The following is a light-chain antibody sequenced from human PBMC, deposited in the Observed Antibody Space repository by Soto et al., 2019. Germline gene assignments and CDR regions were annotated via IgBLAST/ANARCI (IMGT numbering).Light chain of an antibody. CDR2: GAS. CDR3: QQYNNWPRT. CDR1: QSVSSN. Sequence: EIVVTQSPATLSVSXXXXXTXSXRASQSVSSNLAWYQQKPGQAPRLLIYGASTRATGIPARFSGSGSGTEFTLTISSLQSEDFAVYYCQQYNNWPRTFGQGTKVDIK. J-gene: IGKJ1*01. V-gene: IGKV3-15*01.